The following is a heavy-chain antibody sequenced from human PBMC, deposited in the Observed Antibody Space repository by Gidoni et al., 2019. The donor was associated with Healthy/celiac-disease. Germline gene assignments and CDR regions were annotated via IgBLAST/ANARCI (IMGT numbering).Heavy chain of an antibody. D-gene: IGHD3-10*01. V-gene: IGHV2-5*02. Sequence: QITLKESGPTLVKHTQTLTLTCTFSGFSLSTSGVGVGGNRQPPGKALEWLALIYWDDDKRYSPSLKSRLTITKDTSVTQVVLTMTNIDPVDTATYDCARTYYYSFFDYWGQGTLVTVSS. J-gene: IGHJ4*02. CDR3: ARTYYYSFFDY. CDR2: IYWDDDK. CDR1: GFSLSTSGVG.